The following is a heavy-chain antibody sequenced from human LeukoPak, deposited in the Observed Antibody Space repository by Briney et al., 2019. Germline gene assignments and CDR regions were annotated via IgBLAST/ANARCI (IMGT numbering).Heavy chain of an antibody. Sequence: SETLSLTCAVYGGSFSGYHWSWIRQPPGKGLEWIGEINHSGSTNYNPSLKSRVTISVDTSKNQFSLKLSSVTAADTAVYYCARLGGHQSDYWGQGTLVTVSS. D-gene: IGHD3-16*01. J-gene: IGHJ4*02. CDR2: INHSGST. V-gene: IGHV4-34*01. CDR1: GGSFSGYH. CDR3: ARLGGHQSDY.